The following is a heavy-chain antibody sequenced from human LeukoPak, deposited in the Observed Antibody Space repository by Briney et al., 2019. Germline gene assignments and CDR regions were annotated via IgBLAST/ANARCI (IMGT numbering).Heavy chain of an antibody. CDR3: GRATVGLY. CDR2: INPNIGST. D-gene: IGHD4-23*01. V-gene: IGHV1-46*01. J-gene: IGHJ4*02. CDR1: GYTFSSYS. Sequence: ASVKVSCKASGYTFSSYSIHWVRQAHGQGLEWMGLINPNIGSTTCAQEFQGRVTMTSDTSTSTVYMELSSLRSEDTAVYYCGRATVGLYWGQGTLVTVSS.